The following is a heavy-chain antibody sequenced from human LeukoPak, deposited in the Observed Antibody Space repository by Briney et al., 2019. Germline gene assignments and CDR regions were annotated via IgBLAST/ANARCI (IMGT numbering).Heavy chain of an antibody. D-gene: IGHD2-2*02. Sequence: PSETLSLTCAVYGGSFSGYYWSWIRQPPGKGLEWIGEINHSGSTNYNPSLKSRVTISVDTSKNQFSLKLSSVTAADTAVYYCATHRGYCSSTSCYRRPGWFDPWGQGTPVTVSS. CDR3: ATHRGYCSSTSCYRRPGWFDP. V-gene: IGHV4-34*01. CDR1: GGSFSGYY. CDR2: INHSGST. J-gene: IGHJ5*02.